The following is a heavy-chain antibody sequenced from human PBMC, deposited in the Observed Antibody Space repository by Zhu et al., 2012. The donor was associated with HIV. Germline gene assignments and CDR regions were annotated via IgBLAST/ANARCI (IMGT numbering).Heavy chain of an antibody. CDR3: ARHVPYYYHDSVNRALGFXY. V-gene: IGHV4-39*07. Sequence: QVQLQESGPGLVKPSETLSLTCTVSGGSIGSSSHYWGWIRQPPGKGLEWIGSIYYSGSTHYNPFLKSRVIISVDTSKNHFSLQLSSVTAADTAVYYCARHVPYYYHDSVNRALGFXYWAREPWSPSPQ. CDR2: IYYSGST. CDR1: GGSIGSSSHY. J-gene: IGHJ4*02. D-gene: IGHD3-10*01.